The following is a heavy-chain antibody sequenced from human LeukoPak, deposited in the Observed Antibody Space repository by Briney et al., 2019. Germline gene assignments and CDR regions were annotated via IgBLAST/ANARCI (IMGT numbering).Heavy chain of an antibody. V-gene: IGHV3-23*01. J-gene: IGHJ4*02. CDR1: GFTFSNYA. Sequence: GGSLRLSCAVSGFTFSNYAMSWVRQAPGKGLEWVSAISGSGVSTYYADSVKGRFTISRDKSKNTLYLQMNSLRAEDTGVYYCAKFRGLIAGVTKSHFDYWGQGTLVTVSS. CDR3: AKFRGLIAGVTKSHFDY. D-gene: IGHD1-26*01. CDR2: ISGSGVST.